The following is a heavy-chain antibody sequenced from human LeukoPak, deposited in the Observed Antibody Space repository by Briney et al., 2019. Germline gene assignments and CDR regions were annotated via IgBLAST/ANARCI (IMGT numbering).Heavy chain of an antibody. CDR2: ISGSGGTT. CDR3: AKSPGSSGWNYFDY. Sequence: PGGSLRLSCAASGFTFSTYAMSWVRQAPGKGLEWVSVISGSGGTTYYADSVKGRFTVSRDNSKNTLYLQVNSLRAEDTAIYYCAKSPGSSGWNYFDYWGQGTLVTVSS. CDR1: GFTFSTYA. J-gene: IGHJ4*02. D-gene: IGHD6-19*01. V-gene: IGHV3-23*01.